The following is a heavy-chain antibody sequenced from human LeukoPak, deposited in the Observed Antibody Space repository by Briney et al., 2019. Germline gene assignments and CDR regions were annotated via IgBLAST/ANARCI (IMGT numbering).Heavy chain of an antibody. Sequence: PGGSLRLSCVASGFTFSVYWMSWVRQAPGKGLEWVANIKEDGSEKYYVDSVKGRFTISRDNAKNSLYLQRSSLRAEDTAAYYCARGGSWFAPWGQGTLVTVSS. CDR3: ARGGSWFAP. D-gene: IGHD3-10*01. CDR2: IKEDGSEK. V-gene: IGHV3-7*01. J-gene: IGHJ5*02. CDR1: GFTFSVYW.